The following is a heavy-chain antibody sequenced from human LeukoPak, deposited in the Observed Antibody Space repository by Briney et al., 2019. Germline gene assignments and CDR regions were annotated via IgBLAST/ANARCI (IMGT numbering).Heavy chain of an antibody. CDR1: GGNFSSYA. J-gene: IGHJ6*02. D-gene: IGHD1-1*01. Sequence: GASVKVSCKASGGNFSSYAISWVRQAPGQGLEWMGGIIPIFGTANYAQKFQGRVTITADESTSTAYMELSSLRSEDTAVYYCARAGTRGGGYYYYGMDVWGQGNTVTVSS. CDR2: IIPIFGTA. V-gene: IGHV1-69*13. CDR3: ARAGTRGGGYYYYGMDV.